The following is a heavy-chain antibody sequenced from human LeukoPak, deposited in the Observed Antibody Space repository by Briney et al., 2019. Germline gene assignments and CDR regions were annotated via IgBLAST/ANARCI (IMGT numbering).Heavy chain of an antibody. J-gene: IGHJ4*02. CDR1: GYTFTGYY. V-gene: IGHV1-2*06. CDR3: ARGQRGYCSSTSCSNY. CDR2: INPNSGGT. Sequence: GASVKVSCKASGYTFTGYYMHWVRQAPGQGLEWMGRINPNSGGTNYAQKFQGRVTMTRDTSISTAYMELSRLRSDGTAVYYCARGQRGYCSSTSCSNYWGQGTLVTVST. D-gene: IGHD2-2*01.